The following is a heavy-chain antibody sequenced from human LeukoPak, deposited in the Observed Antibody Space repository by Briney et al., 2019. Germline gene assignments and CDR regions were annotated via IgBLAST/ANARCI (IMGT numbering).Heavy chain of an antibody. CDR3: ARGDIVVVPAAPYYYYYMDV. CDR2: INPNSGGT. Sequence: ASVKVSCTASGYTFTGYYMHWVRQAPGQGLEWMGWINPNSGGTNYAQKFQGRVTMTRDTSISTAYMELSRLRSDDTAVYYCARGDIVVVPAAPYYYYYMDVWGKGTTVTVSS. CDR1: GYTFTGYY. V-gene: IGHV1-2*02. J-gene: IGHJ6*03. D-gene: IGHD2-2*01.